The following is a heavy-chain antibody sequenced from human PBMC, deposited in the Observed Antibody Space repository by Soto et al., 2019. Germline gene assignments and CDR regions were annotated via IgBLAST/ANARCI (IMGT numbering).Heavy chain of an antibody. CDR1: GFTFSSYG. D-gene: IGHD2-15*01. CDR2: ISYDGSNK. V-gene: IGHV3-30*18. Sequence: QVQLVESGGGVVQPGRSLRLSCAASGFTFSSYGMHWVRQAPGKGLEWVAVISYDGSNKYYADSVKGRFTISRDNSKNTLYLQMNSLRAEDTAVYYCAKDAWGGVVVVAATPGGFDYWGQGTLVTVSS. CDR3: AKDAWGGVVVVAATPGGFDY. J-gene: IGHJ4*02.